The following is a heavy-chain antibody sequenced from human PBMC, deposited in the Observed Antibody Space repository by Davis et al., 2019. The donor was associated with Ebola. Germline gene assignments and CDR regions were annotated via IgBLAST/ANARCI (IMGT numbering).Heavy chain of an antibody. D-gene: IGHD1-1*01. V-gene: IGHV3-7*03. CDR2: IKQDGSDK. CDR1: GFTFSTYW. Sequence: GGSLRLSCAASGFTFSTYWMTWVRQAPGKGLEWVANIKQDGSDKSYVDSAKGRFTISRDNAKNSLYLQMNSLRAEDTAVYYCAREENGATIWARFDYWGQGTLVTVSS. J-gene: IGHJ4*02. CDR3: AREENGATIWARFDY.